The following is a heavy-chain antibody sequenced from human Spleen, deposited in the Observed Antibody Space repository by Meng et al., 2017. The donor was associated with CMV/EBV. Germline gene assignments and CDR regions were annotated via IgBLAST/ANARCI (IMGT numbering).Heavy chain of an antibody. CDR1: GYTFTSYY. CDR3: ARGDKYYYYGMDV. CDR2: ILPVLGIV. V-gene: IGHV1-69*10. Sequence: SVKVSCKASGYTFTSYYLHWVRQAPGQGLEWMGGILPVLGIVTPAQKFQGRVTITADKPTSTAYMELSSLRSEDTAVYYCARGDKYYYYGMDVWGQGTTVTVSS. J-gene: IGHJ6*02.